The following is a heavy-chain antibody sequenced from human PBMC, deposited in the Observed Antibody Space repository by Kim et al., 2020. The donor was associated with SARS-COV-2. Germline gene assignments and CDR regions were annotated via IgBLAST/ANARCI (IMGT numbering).Heavy chain of an antibody. D-gene: IGHD2-2*01. V-gene: IGHV3-33*05. Sequence: GGSLRLSCAASGFTFSSYGMHWVRQAPGKGLEWVAVISYDGRNKYYADSVKGRFTISRDNSKNTLYLQMNSLRAEDTAVYYCSRAVVVVPAANAPPDDYWGQGTLVTVSS. CDR3: SRAVVVVPAANAPPDDY. CDR2: ISYDGRNK. CDR1: GFTFSSYG. J-gene: IGHJ4*02.